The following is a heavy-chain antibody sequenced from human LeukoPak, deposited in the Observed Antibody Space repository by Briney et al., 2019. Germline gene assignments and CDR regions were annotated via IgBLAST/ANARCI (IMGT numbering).Heavy chain of an antibody. D-gene: IGHD6-19*01. J-gene: IGHJ4*02. V-gene: IGHV4-61*01. CDR2: IYYSGST. Sequence: SETLSLTCTVSGDSFTSVTDYWAWIRQPPGKGLEWIGYIYYSGSTNYNPSLKSRVTISVDTSKNQFSLKLSSVTAADTAVYYCARHVNLDSGWYFDYWGQGTLVTVSS. CDR1: GDSFTSVTDY. CDR3: ARHVNLDSGWYFDY.